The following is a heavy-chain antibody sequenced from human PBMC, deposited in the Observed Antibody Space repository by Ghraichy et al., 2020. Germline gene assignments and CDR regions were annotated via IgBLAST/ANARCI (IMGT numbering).Heavy chain of an antibody. CDR2: IYSGGST. CDR1: GFTVSSNY. V-gene: IGHV3-53*01. Sequence: GGSLRLSCAASGFTVSSNYMSWVRQAPGKGLEWVSVIYSGGSTYYADSVKGRFTISRDNSKNTLYLQMNSLRAEDTAVYYCARDSLGYSGIFGYYGMDVWGQGTTVTVSS. CDR3: ARDSLGYSGIFGYYGMDV. D-gene: IGHD5-18*01. J-gene: IGHJ6*02.